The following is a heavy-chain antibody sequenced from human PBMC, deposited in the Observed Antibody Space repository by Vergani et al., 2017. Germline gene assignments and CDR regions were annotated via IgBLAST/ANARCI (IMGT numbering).Heavy chain of an antibody. V-gene: IGHV4-34*01. D-gene: IGHD2-8*01. CDR2: IRHDGIT. J-gene: IGHJ4*02. CDR3: AREXYCTNGVCFTLFDV. CDR1: GGSFNDYW. Sequence: QAQLQQWGAGLLKPSETLCLTRAIYGGSFNDYWWTWIRQPPGKGLEWIGEIRHDGITHYSPSLKSRVTISIDTTTHQFSVNLRSVTAADTAVYYCAREXYCTNGVCFTLFDVWGQGALVTVSS.